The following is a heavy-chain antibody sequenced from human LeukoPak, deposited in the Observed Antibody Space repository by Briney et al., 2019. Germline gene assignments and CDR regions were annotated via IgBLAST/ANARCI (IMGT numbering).Heavy chain of an antibody. J-gene: IGHJ4*02. D-gene: IGHD7-27*01. V-gene: IGHV3-23*01. Sequence: GGSLRLSCAASGFTFSSYAMSWVRQAPGKGLEWVSAISGSGGSTYYADSVRGRFTISRDNSKNTLYLQMNSLRVEDTAVYYCAKVSPISGDFDYWGQGTLVTVSS. CDR2: ISGSGGST. CDR1: GFTFSSYA. CDR3: AKVSPISGDFDY.